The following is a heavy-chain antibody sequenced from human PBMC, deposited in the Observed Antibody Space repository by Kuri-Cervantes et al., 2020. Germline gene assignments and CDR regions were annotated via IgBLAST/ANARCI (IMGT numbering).Heavy chain of an antibody. Sequence: GSLRLSCAVYGGSFSDYYWSWIRQPPGTGLEWIGTIYHSGDTYYSPSLKSRVTISVDTSKNQFSLKLSSVTAADTAVYYCARGGGYCSGGSCYFHYYYYYMDVWGKGTTVTVSS. D-gene: IGHD2-15*01. CDR2: IYHSGDT. V-gene: IGHV4-34*01. J-gene: IGHJ6*03. CDR1: GGSFSDYY. CDR3: ARGGGYCSGGSCYFHYYYYYMDV.